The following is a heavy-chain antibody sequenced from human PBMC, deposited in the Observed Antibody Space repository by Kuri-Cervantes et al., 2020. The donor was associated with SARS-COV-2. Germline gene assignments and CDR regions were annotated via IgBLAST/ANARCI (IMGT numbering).Heavy chain of an antibody. D-gene: IGHD6-19*01. J-gene: IGHJ5*01. CDR1: GYGFTGYY. CDR2: IKPNSGGT. CDR3: ARVESNSGWDVISGPPGWFDF. Sequence: ASVKVSCKASGYGFTGYYVHWVRQAPGQGLEWMGWIKPNSGGTNYAQKFQGRVTMTRDTSISTAYMELRRLRSDDTAMYYCARVESNSGWDVISGPPGWFDFWGQGTLVTVSS. V-gene: IGHV1-2*02.